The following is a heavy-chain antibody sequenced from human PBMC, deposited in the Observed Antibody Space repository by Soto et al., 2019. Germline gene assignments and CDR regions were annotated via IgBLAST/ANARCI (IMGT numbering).Heavy chain of an antibody. CDR2: IYYSGST. Sequence: SVTLSLTCTITGGSISSGDYYWSCVRQPPGKGLEWIGYIYYSGSTYYNPSLKSRVTISVDTSKNQFSLKLTSVTATDTAVYYCVRQGFGALRGLDDVWGQRTTVTVSS. CDR3: VRQGFGALRGLDDV. CDR1: GGSISSGDYY. J-gene: IGHJ6*02. V-gene: IGHV4-30-4*01. D-gene: IGHD3-10*01.